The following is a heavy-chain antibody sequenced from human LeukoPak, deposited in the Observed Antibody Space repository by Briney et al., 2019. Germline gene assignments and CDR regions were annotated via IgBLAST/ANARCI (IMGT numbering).Heavy chain of an antibody. CDR2: INPSGGST. D-gene: IGHD3-3*01. V-gene: IGHV1-46*01. CDR1: GYTFTSYY. CDR3: ARTIFGVDYYYGMDV. Sequence: ASVKVSCKASGYTFTSYYMHWVRQAPGQGLEWMGIINPSGGSTSYAQKFHGRVTMTRDTSTSTVYMELSSLRSEDTAVYFCARTIFGVDYYYGMDVWGQGTTVTVSS. J-gene: IGHJ6*02.